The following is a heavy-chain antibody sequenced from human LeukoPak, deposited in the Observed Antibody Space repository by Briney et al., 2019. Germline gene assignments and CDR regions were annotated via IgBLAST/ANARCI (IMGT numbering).Heavy chain of an antibody. CDR3: ANLLRWEPY. J-gene: IGHJ4*02. CDR1: GFTFSSYS. V-gene: IGHV3-48*01. D-gene: IGHD4-23*01. CDR2: ISTSTTTI. Sequence: GGSLRLSCEASGFTFSSYSMNWVRQAPGKGLEWISYISTSTTTIYYANSVKGRFTISRDNAKKSLYLQMNSLRAEDTAVYYCANLLRWEPYWGQGTLVTVSS.